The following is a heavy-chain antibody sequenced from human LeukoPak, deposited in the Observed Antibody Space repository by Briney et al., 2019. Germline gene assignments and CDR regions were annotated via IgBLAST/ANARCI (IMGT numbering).Heavy chain of an antibody. CDR2: IYSGGST. CDR1: GFTVSSNY. Sequence: GGSLRLSCAASGFTVSSNYMSWVRQAPGKGLKWVSVIYSGGSTYYADSVKGRFTISRDNSKNTLYLQMNSLRAEDTAVYYCARETYYYDSSGYEGAYYFDYWGQGTLVTVSS. CDR3: ARETYYYDSSGYEGAYYFDY. V-gene: IGHV3-53*01. J-gene: IGHJ4*02. D-gene: IGHD3-22*01.